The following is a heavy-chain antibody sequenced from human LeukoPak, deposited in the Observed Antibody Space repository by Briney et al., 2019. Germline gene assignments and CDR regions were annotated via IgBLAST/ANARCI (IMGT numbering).Heavy chain of an antibody. V-gene: IGHV3-48*04. Sequence: GGSLRLSCAASGYSFSTYSMNWVRQAPGKGLEWVSYISSGSSTMYYAGSVRGRFTISRDNAQNSLYLQMNNLRAEDTAVYYCARGWFGSGFDYWGQGTLVTVSS. D-gene: IGHD3-10*01. J-gene: IGHJ4*02. CDR1: GYSFSTYS. CDR2: ISSGSSTM. CDR3: ARGWFGSGFDY.